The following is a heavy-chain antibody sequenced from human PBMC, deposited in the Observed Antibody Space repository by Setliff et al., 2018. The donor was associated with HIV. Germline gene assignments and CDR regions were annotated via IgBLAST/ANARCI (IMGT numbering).Heavy chain of an antibody. D-gene: IGHD6-19*01. Sequence: SETLSLTCNVSGYSISSGFYWGWIRQPPGKGLEWIGNIFHSGNTDQNPSLKSRVTMSVETSENQFSLRLNSVTAADTAVYYCARHTIGVATWSDGFDFWGQGRLVTVSS. CDR3: ARHTIGVATWSDGFDF. J-gene: IGHJ4*02. CDR2: IFHSGNT. CDR1: GYSISSGFY. V-gene: IGHV4-38-2*02.